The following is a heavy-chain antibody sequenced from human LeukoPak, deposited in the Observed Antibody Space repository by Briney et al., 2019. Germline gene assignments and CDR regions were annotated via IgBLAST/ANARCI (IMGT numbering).Heavy chain of an antibody. CDR3: ARYYYASGSYISFDH. V-gene: IGHV4-4*02. CDR2: IHHSGTT. D-gene: IGHD3-10*01. CDR1: RGSINSSNW. Sequence: SETLSLTCAVSRGSINSSNWWSWVRQPPGKGLEWIGEIHHSGTTNYNPSLKSRLTISVDKSNNQFSLKLTSVTAAVTAVYYCARYYYASGSYISFDHWGQGTLVTVSS. J-gene: IGHJ5*02.